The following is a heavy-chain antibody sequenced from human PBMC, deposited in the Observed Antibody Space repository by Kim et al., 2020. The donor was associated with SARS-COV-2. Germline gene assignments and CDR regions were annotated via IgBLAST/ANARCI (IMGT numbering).Heavy chain of an antibody. V-gene: IGHV3-53*01. Sequence: GGSLRLSCAASGFTVTAAHMTWVRQAPGKGLEWVSIIYRSGSTQYADSVKGRFTVSRDNSKNTLYLQMNSLRAEDTAVYYCARDPQDGFGHFDYWGQGTLVTVSS. D-gene: IGHD2-15*01. CDR1: GFTVTAAH. CDR2: IYRSGST. CDR3: ARDPQDGFGHFDY. J-gene: IGHJ4*02.